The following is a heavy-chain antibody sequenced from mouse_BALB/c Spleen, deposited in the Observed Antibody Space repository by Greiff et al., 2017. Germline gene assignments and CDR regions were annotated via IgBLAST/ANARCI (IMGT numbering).Heavy chain of an antibody. CDR2: INPSTGYT. CDR1: GYTFTSYW. Sequence: VQLQQSGAELAKPGASVKMSCKASGYTFTSYWMHWVKQRPGQGLEWIGYINPSTGYTEYNQKFKDKATLTADKSSSTAYMQLSSLTSEDSAVYYCARVYYGSSSFAYWGQGTLVTVSA. CDR3: ARVYYGSSSFAY. V-gene: IGHV1-7*01. J-gene: IGHJ3*01. D-gene: IGHD1-1*01.